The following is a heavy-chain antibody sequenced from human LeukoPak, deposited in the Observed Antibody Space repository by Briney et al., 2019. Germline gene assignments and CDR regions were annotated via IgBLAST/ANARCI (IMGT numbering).Heavy chain of an antibody. D-gene: IGHD5-18*01. V-gene: IGHV3-30*18. Sequence: PGKSLRLSCAASGFTFSSYAMHWVRQAPGKGLEWVAVISYDGSNKYYADSVKGRFTISRDNSKNTLYLQMNSLRAEDTAVYYCAKSMDTAMVTVWDYWGQGTLVTVSS. CDR1: GFTFSSYA. J-gene: IGHJ4*02. CDR2: ISYDGSNK. CDR3: AKSMDTAMVTVWDY.